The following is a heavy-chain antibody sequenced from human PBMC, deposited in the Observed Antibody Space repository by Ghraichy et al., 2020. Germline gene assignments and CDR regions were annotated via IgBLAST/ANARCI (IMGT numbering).Heavy chain of an antibody. CDR1: GGSISSTNHY. CDR3: ARHYYGVNPRGCWFFDV. CDR2: IYYSGST. D-gene: IGHD4/OR15-4a*01. V-gene: IGHV4-39*01. J-gene: IGHJ2*01. Sequence: SETLSLTCTVSGGSISSTNHYWGWIRQSPGKGLEWIGSIYYSGSTYYNPSLKSRASISVDTSKNQFSLNLSSVTAADTAMFYCARHYYGVNPRGCWFFDVWCRGTLVAVSS.